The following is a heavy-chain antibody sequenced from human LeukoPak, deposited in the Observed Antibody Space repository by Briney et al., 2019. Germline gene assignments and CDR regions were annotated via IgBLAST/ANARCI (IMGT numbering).Heavy chain of an antibody. CDR3: AKRGVVIRVILVGFHKEAYYFDS. J-gene: IGHJ4*02. V-gene: IGHV3-23*01. CDR2: ISDSGGRT. D-gene: IGHD3-22*01. Sequence: GGSLRLSCAVSGITLSNYGMSWVRQAPGKGLEWVAGISDSGGRTNYADSAKGRFTISRDNPKNTLYLQMNSLRAEDTAVYFCAKRGVVIRVILVGFHKEAYYFDSWGQGALVTVSS. CDR1: GITLSNYG.